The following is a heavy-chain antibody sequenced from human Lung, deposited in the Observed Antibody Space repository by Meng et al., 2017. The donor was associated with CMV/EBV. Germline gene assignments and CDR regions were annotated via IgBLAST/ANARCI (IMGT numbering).Heavy chain of an antibody. J-gene: IGHJ4*02. CDR2: ISSSSSYI. CDR3: ATRMTTVTTGDY. V-gene: IGHV3-21*01. Sequence: GGSLRLXCAASGFTFSSYSVNWVRQAPGKGLEWVSSISSSSSYIYYADSVKGRFTISRDNAKKSLYLQMNSLRAEDTARYYGATRMTTVTTGDYWGQGTLVTVSS. CDR1: GFTFSSYS. D-gene: IGHD4-17*01.